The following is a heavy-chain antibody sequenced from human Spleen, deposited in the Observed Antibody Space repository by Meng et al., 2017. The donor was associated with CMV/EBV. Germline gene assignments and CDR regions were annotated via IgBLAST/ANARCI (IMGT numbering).Heavy chain of an antibody. V-gene: IGHV4-30-4*08. CDR2: IYYSGST. CDR3: ARVKLVLPVGIYGGRRAENWFDL. J-gene: IGHJ5*02. CDR1: YY. D-gene: IGHD2-2*01. Sequence: YYWSWIRQPLGKGLEWIGYIYYSGSTYYTPSLKSRVTISADTSNNQFSLRLSSVTAADTAVYYCARVKLVLPVGIYGGRRAENWFDLWGQGTLVTVSS.